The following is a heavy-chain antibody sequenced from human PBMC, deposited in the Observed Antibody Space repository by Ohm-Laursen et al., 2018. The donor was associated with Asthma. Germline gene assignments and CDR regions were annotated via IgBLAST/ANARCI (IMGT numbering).Heavy chain of an antibody. Sequence: SLRLSCTASGYTFSRYSIHWVRQVPGKGPEWVSYISSSSSTIYYADSVKGRFTISRDNAKNSLYLQMNSLRAEDTAVYYCARDWDYWGQGTLVTVSS. CDR1: GYTFSRYS. J-gene: IGHJ4*02. CDR2: ISSSSSTI. CDR3: ARDWDY. V-gene: IGHV3-48*01.